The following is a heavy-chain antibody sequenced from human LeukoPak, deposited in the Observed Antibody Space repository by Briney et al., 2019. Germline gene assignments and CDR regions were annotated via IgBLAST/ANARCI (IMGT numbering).Heavy chain of an antibody. J-gene: IGHJ6*03. CDR1: GGTFTGYY. CDR3: ARGQWGSSNYYYYYMDV. D-gene: IGHD6-6*01. Sequence: ASVKVSCKASGGTFTGYYMHWVRQAPGQGLEWMGRINPNSGGTNYAQKFQGRVTMTRDTSISTAYMELSRLRSDDTAVYYCARGQWGSSNYYYYYMDVWGKGTTVTVSS. V-gene: IGHV1-2*06. CDR2: INPNSGGT.